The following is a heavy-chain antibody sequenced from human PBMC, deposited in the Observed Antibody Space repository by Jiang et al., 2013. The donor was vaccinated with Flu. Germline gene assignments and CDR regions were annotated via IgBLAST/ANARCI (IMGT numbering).Heavy chain of an antibody. D-gene: IGHD3-10*01. Sequence: GSGLVKPSQTLSLTCAVSGGSISSGGYSWSWIRQPPGKGLEWIGYIYHSGSTYYNPSLKSRVTISVDRSKNQFSLKLSSVTAADTAVYYCASRFGDGSYGMDVWGQGTTVTVSS. CDR3: ASRFGDGSYGMDV. J-gene: IGHJ6*02. V-gene: IGHV4-30-2*01. CDR2: IYHSGST. CDR1: GGSISSGGYS.